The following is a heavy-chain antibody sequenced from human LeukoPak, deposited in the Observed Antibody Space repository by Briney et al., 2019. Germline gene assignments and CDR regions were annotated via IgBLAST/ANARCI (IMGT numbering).Heavy chain of an antibody. CDR1: GYTFTSYG. D-gene: IGHD3-10*01. V-gene: IGHV1-8*02. CDR3: ARGSVLWFGELSRPFDY. Sequence: ASVKVSCKASGYTFTSYGISWVRQAPGQGLEWMGWMNPNSGNTGYAQKFQGRVTMTRNTSISTAYMELSSLRSEDTAVYYCARGSVLWFGELSRPFDYWGQGTLVTVSS. CDR2: MNPNSGNT. J-gene: IGHJ4*02.